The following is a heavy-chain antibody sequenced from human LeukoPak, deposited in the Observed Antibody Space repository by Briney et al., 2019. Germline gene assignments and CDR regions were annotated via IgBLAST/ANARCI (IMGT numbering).Heavy chain of an antibody. V-gene: IGHV3-30-3*01. CDR2: ISYDGSNK. CDR3: ARVYAQPFMYSSSWYVTDSTDY. Sequence: QTGGSLRLSCAASGFTFSSYATHWVRQAPGKGLEWVAVISYDGSNKYYADSVKGRFTISRDNSKNTLYLQMNSLRAEDTAVYYCARVYAQPFMYSSSWYVTDSTDYWGQGTLVTVSS. CDR1: GFTFSSYA. J-gene: IGHJ4*02. D-gene: IGHD6-13*01.